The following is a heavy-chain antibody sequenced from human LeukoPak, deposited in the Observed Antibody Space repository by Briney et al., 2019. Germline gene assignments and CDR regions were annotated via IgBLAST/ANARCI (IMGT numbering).Heavy chain of an antibody. Sequence: GGSLRLSCAASGFTFSNYWMTWVRRAPGKGLEWVANIRRDGSETHYVDSVMGRFTISRDHAKNSLYLQMNSLRAEDTAVYYCARDDTHYGSSGSFYDAFDIWGQGTMVTVSS. CDR2: IRRDGSET. CDR1: GFTFSNYW. J-gene: IGHJ3*02. CDR3: ARDDTHYGSSGSFYDAFDI. D-gene: IGHD3-22*01. V-gene: IGHV3-7*01.